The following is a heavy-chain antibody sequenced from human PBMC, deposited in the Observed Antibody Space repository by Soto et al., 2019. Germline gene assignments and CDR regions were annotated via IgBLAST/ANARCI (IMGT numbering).Heavy chain of an antibody. J-gene: IGHJ3*01. D-gene: IGHD6-13*01. Sequence: QVQLRESGPGLVKPSQTLSLTCTVSGGSISSGDYFWSWIRQPPGKGLEWIANIYHSGSTHYNPSLRNRVFMSVDTSTNRFSLNLTSVTAADTAVYYCARASDSAYSSSWYSAVDVWGQGTMVTVSS. CDR1: GGSISSGDYF. CDR3: ARASDSAYSSSWYSAVDV. CDR2: IYHSGST. V-gene: IGHV4-30-4*01.